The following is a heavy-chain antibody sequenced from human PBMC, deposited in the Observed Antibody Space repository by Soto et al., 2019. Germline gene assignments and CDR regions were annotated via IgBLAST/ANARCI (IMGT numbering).Heavy chain of an antibody. V-gene: IGHV3-30*18. CDR1: GFTFSNYG. CDR2: ISYDGSNK. J-gene: IGHJ3*02. D-gene: IGHD1-26*01. CDR3: AKDLGSGSYLFDAFDI. Sequence: QGQLVESGGGVVQPGRSLRLSCAASGFTFSNYGMHWVRQASGKGLEWVAVISYDGSNKYYADSVKGRFTISRDNSKNTLYLQMNSLRAEDTAVYYCAKDLGSGSYLFDAFDIWGQGTMVTVSS.